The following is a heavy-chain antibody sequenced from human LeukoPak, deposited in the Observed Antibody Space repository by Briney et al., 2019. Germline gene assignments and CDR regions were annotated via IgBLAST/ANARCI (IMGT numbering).Heavy chain of an antibody. D-gene: IGHD2-2*01. CDR1: GGSISSGGYY. V-gene: IGHV4-31*03. CDR2: IYYSGST. Sequence: SETLSLTCTVSGGSISSGGYYWSWIRQHPGKGLEWIGYIYYSGSTYYNPSLKSRVTISVDTSKNQFSLKLSSMTAADTAVYYCARNVHDCSSTSCTVGFDYWGQGTLVTVSS. J-gene: IGHJ4*02. CDR3: ARNVHDCSSTSCTVGFDY.